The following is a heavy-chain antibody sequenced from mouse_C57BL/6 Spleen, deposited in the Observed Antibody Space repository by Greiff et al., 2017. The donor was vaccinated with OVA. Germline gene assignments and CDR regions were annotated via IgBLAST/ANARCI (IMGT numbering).Heavy chain of an antibody. Sequence: DVKLQESGTVLARPGASVKMSCKTSGYTFTSYWMHWVKQRPGQGLEWIGAIYPGNSDTSYNQKFKGKAKLTAVTSASTAYMELSSLTNEDSAVYYCTVKLGRLYFDYWGQGTTLTVSS. J-gene: IGHJ2*01. D-gene: IGHD4-1*01. CDR1: GYTFTSYW. CDR3: TVKLGRLYFDY. CDR2: IYPGNSDT. V-gene: IGHV1-5*01.